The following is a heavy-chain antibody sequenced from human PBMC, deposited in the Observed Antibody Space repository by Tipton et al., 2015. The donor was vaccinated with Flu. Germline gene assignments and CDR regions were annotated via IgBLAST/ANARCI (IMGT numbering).Heavy chain of an antibody. D-gene: IGHD3-10*02. V-gene: IGHV4-39*01. Sequence: PGLVKPSETLSLTCTVSSGSIRSTNYFCAWIRQPPGKRLELIGSIYPTGTTYYNPSLKSRVTISVDTSKSQFSLMLKSVTAADTAVYYCARLSYYDVDLKNFCFDHWGQGVLVTVSS. CDR3: ARLSYYDVDLKNFCFDH. CDR2: IYPTGTT. J-gene: IGHJ4*02. CDR1: SGSIRSTNYF.